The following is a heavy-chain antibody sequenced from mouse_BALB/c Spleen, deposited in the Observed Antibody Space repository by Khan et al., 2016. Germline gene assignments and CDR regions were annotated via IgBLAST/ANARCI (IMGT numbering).Heavy chain of an antibody. CDR3: ERYGTGAWFDY. V-gene: IGHV9-3*02. Sequence: QIQLVQSGPELKKPGETVKISCKASGYTFTNYGMTWVKQAPGKGLKWMGWINTNTGEPTYAEDFKGRFAFSLETSANTAYLQINNLKNEDTATYFCERYGTGAWFDYWGQGTLVTVAA. CDR2: INTNTGEP. D-gene: IGHD2-1*01. CDR1: GYTFTNYG. J-gene: IGHJ3*01.